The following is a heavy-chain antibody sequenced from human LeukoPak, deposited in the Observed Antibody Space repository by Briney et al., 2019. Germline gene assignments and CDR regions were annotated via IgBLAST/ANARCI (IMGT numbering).Heavy chain of an antibody. CDR1: GDSISGYY. D-gene: IGHD3-22*01. J-gene: IGHJ4*02. CDR3: ARVFHDSSGYPFDY. V-gene: IGHV4-59*01. CDR2: TYYSGNT. Sequence: PSETLSLTCTVSGDSISGYYWSWIRQPPGRGLEWIGYTYYSGNTNYNPSLKSRVTISVDTSKNQFSLKVSSVTAADTAVYYCARVFHDSSGYPFDYWGQGTLVTVSS.